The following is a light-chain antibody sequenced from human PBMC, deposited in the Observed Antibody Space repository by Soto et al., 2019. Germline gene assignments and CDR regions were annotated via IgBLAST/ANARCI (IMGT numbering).Light chain of an antibody. Sequence: QSALTQPASVCGSPGQSITISCTGTSSDVGGYDYVSWYQLHPGKAPKLMVFGVSNRPSGVSYRFPGSKSGNTASLTISGLQAEDEADYFCSSYSISTAYLFGTGTKVTVL. CDR3: SSYSISTAYL. V-gene: IGLV2-14*01. CDR2: GVS. CDR1: SSDVGGYDY. J-gene: IGLJ1*01.